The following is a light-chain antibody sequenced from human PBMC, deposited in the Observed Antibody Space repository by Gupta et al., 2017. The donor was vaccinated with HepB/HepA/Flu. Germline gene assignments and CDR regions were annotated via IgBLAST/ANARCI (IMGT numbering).Light chain of an antibody. CDR1: SSDVGGYNY. Sequence: QSALTQPASVSVSPGQSITISCTGPSSDVGGYNYVSWYQQHPGKAPKLMIYDVSNRPSGVSNRFSGSKSGNTASLTISGLQAEDEADYYCSSYTSSSTNVVFGGGTKLTVL. V-gene: IGLV2-14*01. CDR3: SSYTSSSTNVV. J-gene: IGLJ2*01. CDR2: DVS.